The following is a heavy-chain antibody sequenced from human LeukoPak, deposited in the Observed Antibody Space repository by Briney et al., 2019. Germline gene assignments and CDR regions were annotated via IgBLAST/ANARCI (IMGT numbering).Heavy chain of an antibody. CDR1: GFTFSTYW. Sequence: GVSLRLSCAASGFTFSTYWMHWVRQAPGKGLVWVSRINGDGSSTSYADSVKGRFTISRDNAKNTLYLQMNSLRAEDTAVYYCVRGIGYCGGGTCSDYWGQGTLVTVSS. V-gene: IGHV3-74*01. D-gene: IGHD2-15*01. CDR3: VRGIGYCGGGTCSDY. J-gene: IGHJ4*02. CDR2: INGDGSST.